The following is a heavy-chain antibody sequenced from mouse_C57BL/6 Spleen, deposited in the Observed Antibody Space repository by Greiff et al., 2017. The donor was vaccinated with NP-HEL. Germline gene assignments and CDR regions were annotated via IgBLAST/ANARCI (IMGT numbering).Heavy chain of an antibody. V-gene: IGHV1-52*01. Sequence: QVQLQQPGAELVRPGSSVKLSCKASGYTFTSYWMHWVKQRPIQGLEWIGNIDPSDSETHYNQKFKDKATLTVDKSSSTAYMQLSSLTSEDSAVYYCARLTTVVDAMDYWGQGTSVTVSS. J-gene: IGHJ4*01. CDR1: GYTFTSYW. CDR3: ARLTTVVDAMDY. D-gene: IGHD1-1*01. CDR2: IDPSDSET.